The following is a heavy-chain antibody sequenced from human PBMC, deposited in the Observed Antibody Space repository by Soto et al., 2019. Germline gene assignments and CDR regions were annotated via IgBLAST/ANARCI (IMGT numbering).Heavy chain of an antibody. CDR1: GDSGFDNSAA. CDR3: AREGDGIAVAGTTGGYGMDV. Sequence: SHAVSLTCAISGDSGFDNSAAWNWIRQAPSRGLEWLGRTYYRSKWYNDYAVSVKSRITINPDTSKNQFSLQLNSVTPEDTAVYYCAREGDGIAVAGTTGGYGMDVWGQGTTVTVSS. V-gene: IGHV6-1*01. CDR2: TYYRSKWYN. J-gene: IGHJ6*02. D-gene: IGHD6-19*01.